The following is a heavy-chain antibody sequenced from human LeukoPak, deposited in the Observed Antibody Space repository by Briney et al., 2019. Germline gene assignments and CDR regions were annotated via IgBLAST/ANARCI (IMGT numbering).Heavy chain of an antibody. CDR2: LDPEDGEA. V-gene: IGHV1-24*01. Sequence: ASVKVSCKVSGYTLSDLAMNWVRQAPGKGLEWMGGLDPEDGEAIYAQPLQGRVTMTEDTASDTAYMVLSSLRSEDTAVYYCATRNFGDYGAFDIWGQGTMVTVSS. CDR1: GYTLSDLA. D-gene: IGHD4-17*01. J-gene: IGHJ3*02. CDR3: ATRNFGDYGAFDI.